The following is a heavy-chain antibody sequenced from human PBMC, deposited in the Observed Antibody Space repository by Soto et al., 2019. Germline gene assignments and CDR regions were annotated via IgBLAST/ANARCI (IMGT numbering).Heavy chain of an antibody. CDR3: ARKYCSSTSCLEQYYYYGMDV. D-gene: IGHD2-2*01. J-gene: IGHJ6*02. CDR2: IIPIFGTA. Sequence: ASVKVSCKASGGTFSSYAISWVRQAPGQGLEWMGGIIPIFGTANYAQKFQGRITITADESTSTTYMELSSLRSEDTAEYYCARKYCSSTSCLEQYYYYGMDVWGQGTTVTVSS. V-gene: IGHV1-69*13. CDR1: GGTFSSYA.